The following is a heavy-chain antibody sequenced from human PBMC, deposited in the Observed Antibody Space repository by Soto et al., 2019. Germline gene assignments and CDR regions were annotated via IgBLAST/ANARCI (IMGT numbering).Heavy chain of an antibody. CDR1: GATFSGSA. V-gene: IGHV1-69*01. CDR3: ARWFTTGATIEGFVY. D-gene: IGHD3-10*01. CDR2: ITPTLGTT. Sequence: QVQPVQSGAEVKRPGSSVKVSCKASGATFSGSAFSWVRQAPGQGLEWMGGITPTLGTTNYAQHLQGSVTITADESTGTSFMGLTSLTSAETAVYYCARWFTTGATIEGFVYGVQGAIVTVSP. J-gene: IGHJ4*02.